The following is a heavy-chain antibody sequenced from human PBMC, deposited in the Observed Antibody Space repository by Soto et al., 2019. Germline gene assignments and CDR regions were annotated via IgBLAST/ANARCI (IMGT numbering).Heavy chain of an antibody. CDR3: ARVSDYGDFGWFDP. J-gene: IGHJ5*02. Sequence: SETLSLTCTVPGGSISSGDYYWSWIRQPPGKGLEWIGYIYYSGSTYYNPSLKSRVTISVDTSKNQFSLKLSSVTAADTAVYYCARVSDYGDFGWFDPWGQGTLVTVSS. CDR1: GGSISSGDYY. D-gene: IGHD4-17*01. V-gene: IGHV4-30-4*01. CDR2: IYYSGST.